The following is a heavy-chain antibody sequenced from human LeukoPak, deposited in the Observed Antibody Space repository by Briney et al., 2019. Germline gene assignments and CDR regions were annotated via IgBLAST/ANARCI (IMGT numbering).Heavy chain of an antibody. V-gene: IGHV1-8*01. D-gene: IGHD1-20*01. Sequence: ASVKVSCKASGYTFTSYDINWVRQPTGQGLEWMGWMNPNRGNTGYAQKFQGRVTMTRNTSISTAYMELSSLRSEDTAVYYCAREESGITGTSGGFDPWGQGTLVTVSS. CDR1: GYTFTSYD. CDR2: MNPNRGNT. CDR3: AREESGITGTSGGFDP. J-gene: IGHJ5*02.